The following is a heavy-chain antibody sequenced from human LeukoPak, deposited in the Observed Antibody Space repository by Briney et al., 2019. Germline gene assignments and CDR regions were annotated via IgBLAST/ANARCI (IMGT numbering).Heavy chain of an antibody. CDR3: ARESAAAYYFDY. Sequence: PGGSLRLSCAASGFTFSSYNMNWVRQAPGKGLEWVSFIKSDNSYIFYADSVKGRFTISRDNAKNSLYLQMNSLRAEDTAVYYCARESAAAYYFDYWGQGTLVTVSS. J-gene: IGHJ4*02. CDR1: GFTFSSYN. D-gene: IGHD2-2*01. CDR2: IKSDNSYI. V-gene: IGHV3-21*01.